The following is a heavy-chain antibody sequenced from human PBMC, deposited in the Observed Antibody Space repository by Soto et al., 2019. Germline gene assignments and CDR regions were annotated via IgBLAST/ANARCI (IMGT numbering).Heavy chain of an antibody. D-gene: IGHD3-10*01. V-gene: IGHV1-18*01. CDR2: ISAYNGNT. J-gene: IGHJ6*01. CDR3: ARAGAKTSSSYDCYCGMDF. Sequence: XSVKVSCRAPVYWFSTHSLSWVRQTPGQGLEWLGWISAYNGNTDYAQKFQGRGTMTTDTSTTTTSMELRGLTPDYAAVEYCARAGAKTSSSYDCYCGMDFWQRGTRGTVSS. CDR1: VYWFSTHS.